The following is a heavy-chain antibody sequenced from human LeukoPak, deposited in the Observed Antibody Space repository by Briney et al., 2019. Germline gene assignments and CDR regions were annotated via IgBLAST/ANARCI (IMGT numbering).Heavy chain of an antibody. Sequence: GGSLRLSCAASGFTFSSYWMHWVRQAPGKGLVWVSLINSDETSTSYADSVKGRFTISRDNAKNTLYLQMNSLRAEDTAVYYCARETGSSGYYMDVWGKGTTVTVSS. CDR3: ARETGSSGYYMDV. V-gene: IGHV3-74*01. CDR1: GFTFSSYW. CDR2: INSDETST. D-gene: IGHD6-25*01. J-gene: IGHJ6*03.